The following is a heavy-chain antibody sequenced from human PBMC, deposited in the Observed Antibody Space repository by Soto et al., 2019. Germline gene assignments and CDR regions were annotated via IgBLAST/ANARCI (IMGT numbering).Heavy chain of an antibody. V-gene: IGHV3-11*05. Sequence: QVQLVESGGGLVKPGGSLRLSCAASGFTFSDYYMSWIRQAPGKGLEWVSYISSSSSYTNYADSVKGRFTISRDNAKNGLYLQMNSLRAEDTAVYYCARGLSIAVACCLIDYWGQGTLVTVSS. D-gene: IGHD6-19*01. CDR2: ISSSSSYT. CDR1: GFTFSDYY. J-gene: IGHJ4*02. CDR3: ARGLSIAVACCLIDY.